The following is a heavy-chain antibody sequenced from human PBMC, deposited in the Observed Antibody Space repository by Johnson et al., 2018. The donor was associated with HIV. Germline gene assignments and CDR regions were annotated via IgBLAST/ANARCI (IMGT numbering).Heavy chain of an antibody. CDR1: GFTFSSYA. CDR2: ISYDGGNK. V-gene: IGHV3-30-3*01. D-gene: IGHD3-10*01. Sequence: VQLVESGGGVVQPGRSLRLSCAASGFTFSSYAMHWVRQAPGKGLEWVAVISYDGGNKYYADSVKGRFTISRDNSKNTLYLQMNSLRAEDTAVYYCAKVSGGGIVRWDIWGQGTMVTVSS. J-gene: IGHJ3*02. CDR3: AKVSGGGIVRWDI.